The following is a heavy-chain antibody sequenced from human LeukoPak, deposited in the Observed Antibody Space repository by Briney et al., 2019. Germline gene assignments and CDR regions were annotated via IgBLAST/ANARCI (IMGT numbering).Heavy chain of an antibody. J-gene: IGHJ3*02. CDR1: GGSFSGYY. CDR2: INHSGST. V-gene: IGHV4-34*01. D-gene: IGHD1-14*01. CDR3: ARERKFGHAQRADAFDI. Sequence: SETLSHTCAVYGGSFSGYYWSWIRQPPGKGLEWIGEINHSGSTNYNPSLKSRVTISVDTSKNQFSLKLSSVTAADTAVYYCARERKFGHAQRADAFDIWGQGTMVTVSS.